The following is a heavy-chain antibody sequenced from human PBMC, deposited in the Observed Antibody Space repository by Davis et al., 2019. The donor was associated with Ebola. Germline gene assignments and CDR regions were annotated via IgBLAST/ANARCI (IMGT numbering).Heavy chain of an antibody. D-gene: IGHD6-13*01. CDR1: GFTLTDYY. CDR2: ISPNGGDP. CDR3: ARGPPSWYSSSWYEVGYYYYGMDV. Sequence: ASVKVSCKAFGFTLTDYYMHWVRQDPGQGLEYVGWISPNGGDPSYAQTFQGRVTMTRDTAISTTYMELSGLTSDDTAVYYCARGPPSWYSSSWYEVGYYYYGMDVWGQGTTVTVSS. J-gene: IGHJ6*02. V-gene: IGHV1-2*02.